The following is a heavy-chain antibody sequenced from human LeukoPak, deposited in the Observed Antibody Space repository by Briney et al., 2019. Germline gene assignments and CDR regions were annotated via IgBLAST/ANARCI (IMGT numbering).Heavy chain of an antibody. CDR1: GFNFRGYN. Sequence: GGSLRLSCAASGFNFRGYNMNWVRQAPGKGLEWVSSMSTSSTYIYYADSIKGRFTISRDDARSLLYLQMDSLRAEDTAVYYCVRDFAFGFCNTTTCRYPFDSWGQGTLVTVSS. CDR3: VRDFAFGFCNTTTCRYPFDS. D-gene: IGHD3-16*01. CDR2: MSTSSTYI. V-gene: IGHV3-21*06. J-gene: IGHJ4*02.